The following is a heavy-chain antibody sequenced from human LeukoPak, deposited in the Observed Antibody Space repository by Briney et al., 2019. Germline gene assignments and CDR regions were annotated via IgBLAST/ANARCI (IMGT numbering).Heavy chain of an antibody. CDR1: GGSISSYY. J-gene: IGHJ3*02. CDR2: IYYSGST. Sequence: KSSETLSLTCTVSGGSISSYYWSWIRQPPGKGLEWIGYIYYSGSTNYNPSLKSRVTISVDTSKNQFSLKLSSVTAGDTAVYYCAYHANPDAFDIWGQGTMVTVSS. V-gene: IGHV4-59*01. D-gene: IGHD1-14*01. CDR3: AYHANPDAFDI.